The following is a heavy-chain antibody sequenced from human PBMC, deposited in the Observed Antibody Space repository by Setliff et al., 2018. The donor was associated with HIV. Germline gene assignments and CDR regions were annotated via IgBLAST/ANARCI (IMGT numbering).Heavy chain of an antibody. V-gene: IGHV1-3*03. D-gene: IGHD3-22*01. Sequence: GASVKVSCKTSGYTFTNYAIQWVRQAPGQGLQWMGWINAGNGNTKYSQEFKGRVTITRDTSASTAYMELSSLRFEDMAMYYCARERDSSGYQFDPWGQGTLVTVSS. J-gene: IGHJ5*02. CDR3: ARERDSSGYQFDP. CDR1: GYTFTNYA. CDR2: INAGNGNT.